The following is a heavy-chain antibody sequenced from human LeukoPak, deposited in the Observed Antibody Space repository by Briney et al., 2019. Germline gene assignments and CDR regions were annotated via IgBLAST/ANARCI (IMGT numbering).Heavy chain of an antibody. CDR2: ISSSSDTI. D-gene: IGHD4-17*01. CDR3: VKDLTAPYGDPDYFDY. V-gene: IGHV3-48*01. J-gene: IGHJ4*02. CDR1: GFTLITYS. Sequence: GGSLRLSCAASGFTLITYSMNWVRQAPGKGLEWVSYISSSSDTIYYADSVKGRFTISRDNFKNMLYLQMNRMRGDDTGVYYCVKDLTAPYGDPDYFDYWGQGTQVTVSS.